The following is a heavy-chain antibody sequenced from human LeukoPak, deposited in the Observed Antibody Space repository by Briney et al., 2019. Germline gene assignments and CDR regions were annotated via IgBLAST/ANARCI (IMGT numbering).Heavy chain of an antibody. V-gene: IGHV4-59*11. CDR1: GGSISSHY. Sequence: PSETLSLTCTVSGGSISSHYWSWIRQPPGKGLEWIGYIYYSGSTNYNPSLKSRVTISVDTSKNQFSLKLSSVTAADTAVYYCARAMGDAYNYDSIYFDYWGQGTLVTVSS. D-gene: IGHD5-24*01. J-gene: IGHJ4*02. CDR2: IYYSGST. CDR3: ARAMGDAYNYDSIYFDY.